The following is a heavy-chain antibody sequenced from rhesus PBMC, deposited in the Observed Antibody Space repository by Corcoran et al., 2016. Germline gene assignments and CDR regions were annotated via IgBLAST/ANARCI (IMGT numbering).Heavy chain of an antibody. J-gene: IGHJ4*01. CDR1: GFTFSRYL. CDR3: AKELSRAFDY. CDR2: INSGGGST. D-gene: IGHD1-44*02. V-gene: IGHV3S42*01. Sequence: EVQLVESGGGLATPGGSLRLSCAASGFTFSRYLMNWVRQSPGKGLKWIAAINSGGGSTYYADSVKGRFTISRDNSKNTLSLQMNSLRAEDTAVYYCAKELSRAFDYWGQGVLVTVSS.